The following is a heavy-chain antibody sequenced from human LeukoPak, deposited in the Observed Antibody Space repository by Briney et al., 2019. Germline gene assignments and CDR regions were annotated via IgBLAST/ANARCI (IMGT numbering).Heavy chain of an antibody. D-gene: IGHD3-22*01. Sequence: SETLSLTCTVSGGSISSYYWNWVRQPPGKGLEWIGYIYYSGSTNYNPSLKSRVTISVETSKNQFSLKLSSVTAADTAVYYCARVSGLSRYYDSSAYQYYFDYWGQGTLVTVSS. CDR1: GGSISSYY. CDR3: ARVSGLSRYYDSSAYQYYFDY. V-gene: IGHV4-59*01. J-gene: IGHJ4*02. CDR2: IYYSGST.